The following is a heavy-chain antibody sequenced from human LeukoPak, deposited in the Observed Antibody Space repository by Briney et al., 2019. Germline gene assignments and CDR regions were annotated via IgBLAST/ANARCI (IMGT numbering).Heavy chain of an antibody. CDR1: GFTFSSYS. Sequence: GGSLRLSCAASGFTFSSYSMNWVRQAPGRGLEWVSSISSSSSYICYADSVKGRFTISRDNAKNSLCLQMNSLRVEDTAVYYCAKVAKYYYGSETYYFFEHWGQGTPVTASS. CDR2: ISSSSSYI. D-gene: IGHD3-10*01. V-gene: IGHV3-21*01. J-gene: IGHJ4*02. CDR3: AKVAKYYYGSETYYFFEH.